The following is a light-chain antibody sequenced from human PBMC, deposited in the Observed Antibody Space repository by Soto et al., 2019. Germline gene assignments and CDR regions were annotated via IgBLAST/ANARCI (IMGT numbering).Light chain of an antibody. V-gene: IGLV2-23*02. CDR2: EVI. J-gene: IGLJ3*02. Sequence: QSALTQPASVSGSRGQSITISCTGTNSDVGNYNLVSWYQQHPGKAPKLMIYEVIKRPSGVSNRFSGSQSCNTASLTISGLQAEDEADYYCCSYAGTFTWVFGGGTQLTVL. CDR1: NSDVGNYNL. CDR3: CSYAGTFTWV.